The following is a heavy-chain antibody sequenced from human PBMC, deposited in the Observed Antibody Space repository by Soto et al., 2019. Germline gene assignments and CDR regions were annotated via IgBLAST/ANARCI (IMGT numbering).Heavy chain of an antibody. Sequence: QITLKESGPTLVKPTQTLTLTCTFSGFSLSTSGVGVGWIRQPPGKALEWLALIYWDDDKRYSPSLKRSLTITKDTSKNQMVLTMTNMDPVDTATYYCAYSVHMITFGGVIVRGWYSDYWGQGTLVTASS. CDR3: AYSVHMITFGGVIVRGWYSDY. J-gene: IGHJ4*02. CDR1: GFSLSTSGVG. D-gene: IGHD3-16*02. CDR2: IYWDDDK. V-gene: IGHV2-5*02.